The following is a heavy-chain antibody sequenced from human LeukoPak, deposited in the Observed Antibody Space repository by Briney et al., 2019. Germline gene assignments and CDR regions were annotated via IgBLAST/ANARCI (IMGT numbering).Heavy chain of an antibody. J-gene: IGHJ4*02. V-gene: IGHV3-23*01. CDR2: IRGGGDGT. Sequence: GALRLSCEVSGFSFSNYVMSWVRQAPGKGLEWVSGIRGGGDGTYYADSVKGRYTISRDNSKSTLYLQMNSLRADDTAVYFCAKTLSGTYRSRFFDYWGQGILVTVSS. CDR3: AKTLSGTYRSRFFDY. CDR1: GFSFSNYV. D-gene: IGHD1-26*01.